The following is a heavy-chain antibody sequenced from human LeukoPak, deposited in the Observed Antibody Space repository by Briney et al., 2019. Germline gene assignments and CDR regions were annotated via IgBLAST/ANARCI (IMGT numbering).Heavy chain of an antibody. Sequence: GESLKISCKGSGYSFTGYYMHWVRQAPGQGLEWMGRINPNSGGTNYAQKFQGRVTMTRDTSISTAYMELSRLRSDDTAVYYCARSTGITMIVVVKEPYLNWGQGTLVTVSS. CDR2: INPNSGGT. D-gene: IGHD3-22*01. CDR3: ARSTGITMIVVVKEPYLN. CDR1: GYSFTGYY. J-gene: IGHJ4*02. V-gene: IGHV1-2*06.